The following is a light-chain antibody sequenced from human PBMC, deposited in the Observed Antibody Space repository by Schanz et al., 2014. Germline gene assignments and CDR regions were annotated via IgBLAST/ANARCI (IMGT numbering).Light chain of an antibody. Sequence: DVVMTQSPLSLPVTLGQPASISCRSSQSLVFSNGIAYLNWFHQRPGQSPRRLIYEASNRDSGVPDRFSGSGSGTDFTLKISRVEAEDVGIYSCMQGTHWPPTFGQGTKVEV. V-gene: IGKV2-30*01. CDR3: MQGTHWPPT. CDR2: EAS. J-gene: IGKJ1*01. CDR1: QSLVFSNGIAY.